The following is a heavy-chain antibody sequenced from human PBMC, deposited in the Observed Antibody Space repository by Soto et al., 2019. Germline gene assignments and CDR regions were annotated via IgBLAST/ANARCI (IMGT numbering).Heavy chain of an antibody. CDR1: GGSFSGYY. Sequence: SETLSLTCAVYGGSFSGYYWSWIRQPPGKGLEWIGEINHSGSTNYNPSLKSRVTISVDTSKNQSSLKLSSVTAADTAVYYCAGDIVVVPAAMQNYWGQGTLVTVSS. CDR2: INHSGST. D-gene: IGHD2-2*01. V-gene: IGHV4-34*01. J-gene: IGHJ4*02. CDR3: AGDIVVVPAAMQNY.